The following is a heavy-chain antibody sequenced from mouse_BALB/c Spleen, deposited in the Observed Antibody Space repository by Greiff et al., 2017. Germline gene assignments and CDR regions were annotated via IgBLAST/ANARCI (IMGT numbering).Heavy chain of an antibody. D-gene: IGHD2-14*01. J-gene: IGHJ3*01. V-gene: IGHV5-9-3*01. Sequence: EVKLVESGGGLVKPGGSLKPPFAAPGFTFSSYAMSWVRQTPAKRLAWVATISSGGSYTYYPDSVKGRFTISRDNAKNTLYLQMSSLRSEDTAMYYCARRGYRYETWFADWGQGTLVTVSA. CDR1: GFTFSSYA. CDR3: ARRGYRYETWFAD. CDR2: ISSGGSYT.